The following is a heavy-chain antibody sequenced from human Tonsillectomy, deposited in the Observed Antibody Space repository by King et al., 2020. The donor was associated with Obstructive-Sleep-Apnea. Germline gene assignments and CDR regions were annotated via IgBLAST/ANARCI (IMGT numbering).Heavy chain of an antibody. J-gene: IGHJ4*02. CDR2: TDYSGST. V-gene: IGHV4-38-2*02. CDR1: VYSISSGCY. Sequence: VQLQESGPGLVKPSETLSLTCSVSVYSISSGCYWGWIRQPPGKGLEWIGTTDYSGSTYYNPSLKSRFTISVDTSKNQFSLKLSFVTAADTAVYYCARDAKIVGAAQFDYWGQGTLVTVSS. D-gene: IGHD1-26*01. CDR3: ARDAKIVGAAQFDY.